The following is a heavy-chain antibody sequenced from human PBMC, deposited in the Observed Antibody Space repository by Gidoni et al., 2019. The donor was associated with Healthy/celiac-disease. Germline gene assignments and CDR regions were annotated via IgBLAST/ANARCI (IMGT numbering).Heavy chain of an antibody. J-gene: IGHJ6*03. D-gene: IGHD2-21*02. CDR2: INPSGGST. CDR1: GSTFTSYY. Sequence: QVQLVQSGAEVKKPGASVKVSCKASGSTFTSYYMHWVRQAPGHGLEWMGIINPSGGSTSYAQKFQGRVTMTRDTSTSTVYMELSSLRSEDTAVYYCARGGYCGGDCSWAYYYYMDVWGKGTTVTVSS. CDR3: ARGGYCGGDCSWAYYYYMDV. V-gene: IGHV1-46*01.